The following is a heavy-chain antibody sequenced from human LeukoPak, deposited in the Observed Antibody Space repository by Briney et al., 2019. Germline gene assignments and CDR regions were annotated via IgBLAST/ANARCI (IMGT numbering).Heavy chain of an antibody. CDR2: MNPNSGNT. D-gene: IGHD6-13*01. CDR1: GYTFTSYD. V-gene: IGHV1-8*01. CDR3: ARVDSSSWYVQRYYYYYMDV. J-gene: IGHJ6*03. Sequence: ASVKVSCKASGYTFTSYDINWVRQATGQGLEWMGWMNPNSGNTGYAQKFQGRVTMTRNTSISTAYMELSSLRSEDTAVYYCARVDSSSWYVQRYYYYYMDVWGKGTTVTVSS.